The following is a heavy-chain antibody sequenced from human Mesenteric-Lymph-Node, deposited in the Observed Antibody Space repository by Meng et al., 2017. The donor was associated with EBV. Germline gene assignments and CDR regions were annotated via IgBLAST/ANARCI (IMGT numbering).Heavy chain of an antibody. J-gene: IGHJ5*02. CDR1: GFTFSDYS. CDR3: ARDLYVVVAAAGHNLFDP. Sequence: EVQLVESGGGWGKPGGSLRLSCAGTGFTFSDYSMNWVRHAPGKGLEWVSYISDSSSNINYADSVKGRFTISRDNAKNSLYLQMNSLRPEDTAIYYCARDLYVVVAAAGHNLFDPWGQGTLVTVSS. CDR2: ISDSSSNI. V-gene: IGHV3-21*01. D-gene: IGHD2-15*01.